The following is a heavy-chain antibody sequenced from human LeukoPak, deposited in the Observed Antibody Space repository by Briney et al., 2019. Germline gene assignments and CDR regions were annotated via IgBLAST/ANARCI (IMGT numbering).Heavy chain of an antibody. D-gene: IGHD3-10*01. J-gene: IGHJ4*02. CDR3: AKLIDYYGSGSLTRFDY. CDR1: GFTFSNAW. Sequence: GGSLRLSCAAPGFTFSNAWMSWVRQAPGKGLEWVSAISGSGGSTYYADSVKGRFTISRDNSKNTLYLQMNSLRAEDTAVYYCAKLIDYYGSGSLTRFDYWGQGTLVTVSS. V-gene: IGHV3-23*01. CDR2: ISGSGGST.